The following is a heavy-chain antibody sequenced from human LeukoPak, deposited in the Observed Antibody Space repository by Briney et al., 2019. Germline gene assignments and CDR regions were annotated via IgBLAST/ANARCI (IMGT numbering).Heavy chain of an antibody. CDR1: GFTFSSSA. J-gene: IGHJ4*02. D-gene: IGHD6-13*01. CDR2: ITASGNTI. CDR3: ARVTYSSTWGDFDY. V-gene: IGHV3-48*03. Sequence: GESLRLSCAASGFTFSSSAMTWVRQAPGKGLEWVSYITASGNTIYYADSVKDRFTISRDNAKNSPYLQMSSLRAEDAAVYYCARVTYSSTWGDFDYWGQGTLVTVS.